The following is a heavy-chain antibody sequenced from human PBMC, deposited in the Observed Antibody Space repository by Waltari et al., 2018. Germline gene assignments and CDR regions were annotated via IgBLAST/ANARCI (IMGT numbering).Heavy chain of an antibody. J-gene: IGHJ3*02. CDR3: ARVPQYTYRACDI. V-gene: IGHV4-59*11. CDR1: GGSMRSRY. D-gene: IGHD5-18*01. Sequence: QVQLPESGPGLVKPSETLSPTCNVPGGSMRSRYWSWIRQPPGKGLGWITYIHDSGTANYNPSLKSRVTILIDTSKSQFSLQVTSVTAADTAVYYCARVPQYTYRACDIWGQGTMVTVSS. CDR2: IHDSGTA.